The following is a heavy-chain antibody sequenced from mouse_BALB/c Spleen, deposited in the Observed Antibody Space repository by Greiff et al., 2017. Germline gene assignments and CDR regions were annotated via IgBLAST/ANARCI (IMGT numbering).Heavy chain of an antibody. CDR2: IYPYNGGT. V-gene: IGHV1S29*02. CDR3: ARSYYDYSYAMDY. J-gene: IGHJ4*01. Sequence: EVQLKESGPELVKPGASVKISCKASGYTFTDYNMHWVKQSHGKSLEWIGYIYPYNGGTGYNQKFKSKATLTVDNSSSTAYMELRSLTSEDSAVYYCARSYYDYSYAMDYWGQGTSVTVSS. CDR1: GYTFTDYN. D-gene: IGHD2-4*01.